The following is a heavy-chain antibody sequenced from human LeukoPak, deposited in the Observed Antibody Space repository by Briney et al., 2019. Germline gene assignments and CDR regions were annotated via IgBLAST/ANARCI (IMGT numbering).Heavy chain of an antibody. J-gene: IGHJ4*02. CDR3: ARGLLWFGEPTLDDY. CDR1: GYSISSGYY. V-gene: IGHV4-38-2*02. D-gene: IGHD3-10*01. Sequence: SETLSLTCIVSGYSISSGYYWGWIRQPPGKGLEWIGSIYHSGSTYYNPSLKSRVTISVDTSKNQFSLKLSSVTAADTAVYYCARGLLWFGEPTLDDYWGQGTLVTVSS. CDR2: IYHSGST.